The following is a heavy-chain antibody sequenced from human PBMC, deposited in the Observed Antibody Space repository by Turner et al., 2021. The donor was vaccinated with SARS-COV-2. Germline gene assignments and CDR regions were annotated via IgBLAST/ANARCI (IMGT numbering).Heavy chain of an antibody. D-gene: IGHD3-22*01. Sequence: EVQLLESGGGLVKPGGSLRLSCAASGFTFSSYTMYWVRQAPGKGLEWVSSISSSSSYIYYADSVKGRFTISRDNAKNSLYLQMNSLRAEDTAVYYCARGTYYYDSSVYSGTNWFDPWGQGTLVTVSS. CDR1: GFTFSSYT. CDR3: ARGTYYYDSSVYSGTNWFDP. V-gene: IGHV3-21*01. J-gene: IGHJ5*02. CDR2: ISSSSSYI.